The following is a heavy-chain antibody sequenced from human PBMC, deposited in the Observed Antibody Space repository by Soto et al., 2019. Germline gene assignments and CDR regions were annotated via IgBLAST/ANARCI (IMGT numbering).Heavy chain of an antibody. Sequence: GGSLRLSCAASGFTFSSYSMNWVRQAPGKGLEWVSYISSSSSTIYYADSVKGRFTISRDNAKNSLYLQMNSLRAEDTAVYYCAREDSGSYDGRSGVVYWGQGTLVTVSS. CDR1: GFTFSSYS. D-gene: IGHD1-26*01. J-gene: IGHJ4*02. CDR2: ISSSSSTI. V-gene: IGHV3-48*01. CDR3: AREDSGSYDGRSGVVY.